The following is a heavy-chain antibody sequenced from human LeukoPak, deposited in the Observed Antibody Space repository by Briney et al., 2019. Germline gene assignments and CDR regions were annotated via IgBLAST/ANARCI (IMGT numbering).Heavy chain of an antibody. CDR3: ASARPRYSGSYFVDY. V-gene: IGHV4-34*01. CDR1: GGSFSGYY. CDR2: INHSGST. Sequence: SETLSLTCAVYGGSFSGYYWSWIRQPPGKGLEWIGEINHSGSTNYNPSLKSRVTIPVDTSKNQFSLKLSSVTAADTAVYYCASARPRYSGSYFVDYWGQGTLVTVSS. D-gene: IGHD1-26*01. J-gene: IGHJ4*02.